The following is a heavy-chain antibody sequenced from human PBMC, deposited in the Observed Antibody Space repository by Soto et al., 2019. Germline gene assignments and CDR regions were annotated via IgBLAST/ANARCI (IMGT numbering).Heavy chain of an antibody. V-gene: IGHV5-10-1*01. D-gene: IGHD5-18*01. CDR1: GYSFTIYW. CDR2: IDPSDSYT. Sequence: GESLKISCDGSGYSFTIYWISWVRQMPGKGLEWMGRIDPSDSYTNYSPSFQGHVTISADKSISTAYPQWSSLKASDTAMYYCARIVDTAMEPDYWGQGTLVTVSS. CDR3: ARIVDTAMEPDY. J-gene: IGHJ4*02.